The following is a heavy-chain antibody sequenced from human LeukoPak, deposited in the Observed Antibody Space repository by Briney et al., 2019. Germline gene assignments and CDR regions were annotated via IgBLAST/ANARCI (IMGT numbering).Heavy chain of an antibody. V-gene: IGHV3-23*01. Sequence: PGGSLRLSCAASGFTFSSYAMTWVRQAPGKGLEWVSTISGSGGNTYYADYVKGRFTISRDNSKNTLYLQMNSLRAEDTALYYCAKEEGFDYWGQGTLVTVSS. CDR1: GFTFSSYA. J-gene: IGHJ4*02. CDR2: ISGSGGNT. CDR3: AKEEGFDY.